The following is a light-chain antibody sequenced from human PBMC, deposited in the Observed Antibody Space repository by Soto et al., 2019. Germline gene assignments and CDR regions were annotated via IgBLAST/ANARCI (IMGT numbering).Light chain of an antibody. V-gene: IGLV2-18*02. CDR2: EVT. J-gene: IGLJ3*02. Sequence: QSALTQPPSVSGSPGQSVTISCTGTTTDIASYPRVSWYQQSPGTAPKLIIYEVTNRPSGVPDRFSASKSGNTASLTISGLQAEDEADYYCSSYAGSTAPVLFGGGTQLTVL. CDR3: SSYAGSTAPVL. CDR1: TTDIASYPR.